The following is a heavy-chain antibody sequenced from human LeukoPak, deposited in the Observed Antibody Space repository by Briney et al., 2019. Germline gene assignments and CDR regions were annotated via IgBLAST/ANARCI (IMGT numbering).Heavy chain of an antibody. CDR1: GGSITNYF. J-gene: IGHJ6*04. V-gene: IGHV4-59*01. CDR2: ILYSGST. Sequence: SETLSLTCSVSGGSITNYFWSWIRQPPGKGLEWIGYILYSGSTKYNPSLKSRVTMSADTSKNQFSLKLDSVTAADTAVYYCAELGITMIGGVWGKGTTVTISS. CDR3: AELGITMIGGV. D-gene: IGHD3-10*02.